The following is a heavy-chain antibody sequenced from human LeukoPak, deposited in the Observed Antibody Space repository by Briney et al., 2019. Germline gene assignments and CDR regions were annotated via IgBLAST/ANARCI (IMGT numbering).Heavy chain of an antibody. CDR3: ARAQHDYGDYVDY. Sequence: SETLSLTCAVDGGSFSGYYWSWIRQPPGKGLEWIGEINHSGSTNYNPSLKSRVTISVDTSKNQFSLKLSSVTAADTAVYYCARAQHDYGDYVDYWGQGTLVTASS. CDR1: GGSFSGYY. J-gene: IGHJ4*02. D-gene: IGHD4-17*01. V-gene: IGHV4-34*01. CDR2: INHSGST.